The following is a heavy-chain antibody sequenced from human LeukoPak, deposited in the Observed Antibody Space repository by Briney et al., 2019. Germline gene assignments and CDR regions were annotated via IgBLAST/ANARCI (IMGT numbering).Heavy chain of an antibody. CDR2: INPNSGGT. V-gene: IGHV1-2*02. Sequence: ASVKVSCKASGYTFTSYYMHWVRQAPGQGLEWMGWINPNSGGTNYAQKFQGRVTMTRDTSISTAYMELSRLRSDDTAVYYCARVQGYGGVRDAFDIWGQGTMVTVSS. CDR3: ARVQGYGGVRDAFDI. CDR1: GYTFTSYY. J-gene: IGHJ3*02. D-gene: IGHD4-23*01.